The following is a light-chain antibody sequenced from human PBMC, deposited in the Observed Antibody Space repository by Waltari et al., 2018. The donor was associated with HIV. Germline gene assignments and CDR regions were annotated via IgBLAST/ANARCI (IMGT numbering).Light chain of an antibody. CDR2: EVS. J-gene: IGLJ2*01. Sequence: QSVLTQPASVSGSPGQSLTLSCTGTSNDIGSSNYVSWYQQSPDKAPKLIIYEVSYRPSCISSRFSGSKSGNTASLTISGLQTEDEAYYHCSSYSRGALLFGGGTKVTVL. V-gene: IGLV2-14*01. CDR1: SNDIGSSNY. CDR3: SSYSRGALL.